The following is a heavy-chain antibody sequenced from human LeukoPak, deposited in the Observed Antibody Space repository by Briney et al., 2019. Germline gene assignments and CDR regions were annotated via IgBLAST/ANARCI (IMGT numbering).Heavy chain of an antibody. Sequence: SETLSLTCAVYGGSFSGYYRSWIRQPPGKGLEWIGEINHSGSTNYNPSLKSRVTISVDTSKNQFSLKLSSVTAADTAVYYCARGLRTRLELRLGNWFDPWGQGTLVTVSS. CDR2: INHSGST. CDR3: ARGLRTRLELRLGNWFDP. D-gene: IGHD1-7*01. CDR1: GGSFSGYY. V-gene: IGHV4-34*01. J-gene: IGHJ5*02.